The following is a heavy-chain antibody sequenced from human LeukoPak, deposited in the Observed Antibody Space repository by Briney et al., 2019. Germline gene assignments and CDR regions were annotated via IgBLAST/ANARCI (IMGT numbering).Heavy chain of an antibody. J-gene: IGHJ4*02. Sequence: GGSLRLSCAASGFTFSRYWMSWVRQMPGKGLEWMGIIYPGDSDTRYSPSFQGQVTISADKSISTAYLQWSSLKASDTAMYYCARPAGLPPAYYFDYWGQGTLVTVSS. CDR1: GFTFSRYW. V-gene: IGHV5-51*01. CDR2: IYPGDSDT. CDR3: ARPAGLPPAYYFDY.